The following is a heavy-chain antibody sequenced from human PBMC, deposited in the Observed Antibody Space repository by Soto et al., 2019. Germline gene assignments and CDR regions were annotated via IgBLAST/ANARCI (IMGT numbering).Heavy chain of an antibody. CDR3: ARDCEQQLVPNHGERLDYYYYGMDV. D-gene: IGHD6-13*01. V-gene: IGHV1-69*13. CDR2: IIPIFGTA. Sequence: ASVKVSCKASGGTFSSYAISWVRQAPGQGLEWMGGIIPIFGTANYAQKFQGRVTITADESTSTAYMELSSLRSEDTAVYYCARDCEQQLVPNHGERLDYYYYGMDVWGQGTTVTVSS. J-gene: IGHJ6*02. CDR1: GGTFSSYA.